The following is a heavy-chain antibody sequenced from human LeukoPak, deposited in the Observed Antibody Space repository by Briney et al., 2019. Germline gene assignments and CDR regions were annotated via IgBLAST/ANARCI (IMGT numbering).Heavy chain of an antibody. V-gene: IGHV3-7*01. CDR3: ASFRYDSSGCFDY. J-gene: IGHJ4*02. CDR2: IKQDGSEK. D-gene: IGHD3-22*01. Sequence: PGGSLRLSCAASGFTFSSYWMSWVRQAPGKGLEWVANIKQDGSEKYYVDSVKGRFTISRDNAKNSLYLQMNSLRAEDTAVYYCASFRYDSSGCFDYWGQGTLVTVSS. CDR1: GFTFSSYW.